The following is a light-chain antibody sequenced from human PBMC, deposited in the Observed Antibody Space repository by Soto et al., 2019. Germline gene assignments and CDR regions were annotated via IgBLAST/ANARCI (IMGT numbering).Light chain of an antibody. J-gene: IGKJ1*01. CDR2: GAS. CDR3: QQYGSSPPWT. CDR1: QSFISSY. V-gene: IGKV3-20*01. Sequence: EIVLTQSPGTLSLSPGERATLSCRASQSFISSYLAWYQQKPGQAPRLLIYGASSRATGIPDRFSGSGSGTDFTLTISRLEPEDFAVYYCQQYGSSPPWTFGQGTKVDI.